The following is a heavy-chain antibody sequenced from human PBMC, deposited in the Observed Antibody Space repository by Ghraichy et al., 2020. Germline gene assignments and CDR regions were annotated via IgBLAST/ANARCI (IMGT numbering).Heavy chain of an antibody. J-gene: IGHJ3*02. CDR1: AFTFSSYG. V-gene: IGHV3-21*01. D-gene: IGHD5-24*01. CDR2: ISAGGSYT. CDR3: ARQFMTTSCHGFDI. Sequence: GESLNISCSASAFTFSSYGMNWVRQAPGKGLEWVSSISAGGSYTDYADSVRGRFTISRDNANNSVFLQVNSLRVEDTAVYYCARQFMTTSCHGFDIWGQGTVVTVS.